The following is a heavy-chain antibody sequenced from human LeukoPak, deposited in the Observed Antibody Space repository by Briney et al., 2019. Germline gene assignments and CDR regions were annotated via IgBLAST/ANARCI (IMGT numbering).Heavy chain of an antibody. V-gene: IGHV4-59*08. D-gene: IGHD3-22*01. CDR1: GDSISNHY. J-gene: IGHJ3*02. CDR3: ARHVPSYYDSANDAFDI. CDR2: IYYSGST. Sequence: SETLSLTCTVSGDSISNHYWSWIRQPPGKGLEWIGYIYYSGSTNYNPSLKSRVTISVDTSKNQFSLKLSSVTAADTAVYYCARHVPSYYDSANDAFDIWGQGTMVTVSS.